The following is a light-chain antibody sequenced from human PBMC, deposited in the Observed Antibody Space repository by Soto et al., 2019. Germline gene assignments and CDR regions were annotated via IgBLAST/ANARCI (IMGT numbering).Light chain of an antibody. CDR2: AAS. CDR1: QAISNH. Sequence: DIQMTQSPSSLSASVGDRVTITCQASQAISNHLNWYQHKPGEAPKLLIYAASNLETGVPSRFNGRGSGTDFTFTINTLQPEDIAIYYCQHYGSLPYIFGQGTTLEIK. V-gene: IGKV1-33*01. J-gene: IGKJ2*01. CDR3: QHYGSLPYI.